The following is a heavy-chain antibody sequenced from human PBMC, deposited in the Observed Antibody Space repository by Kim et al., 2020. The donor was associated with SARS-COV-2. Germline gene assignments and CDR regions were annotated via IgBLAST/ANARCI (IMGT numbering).Heavy chain of an antibody. D-gene: IGHD5-12*01. CDR2: IYFYYYN. J-gene: IGHJ4*02. Sequence: SGPTLVNPTQTLTLTFTFSFFSLITILFFFFFILHPPVNSLYFLSLIYFYYYNLYIPSLKSRLTITKDTSKNQVVLTMTNMDPVDTATYYCAHFPPSEGGYSGYDYRGAFDYWGQGTLVTVSS. CDR1: FFSLITILFF. V-gene: IGHV2-5*01. CDR3: AHFPPSEGGYSGYDYRGAFDY.